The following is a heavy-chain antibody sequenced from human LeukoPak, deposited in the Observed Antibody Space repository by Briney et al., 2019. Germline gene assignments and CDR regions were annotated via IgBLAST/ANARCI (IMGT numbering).Heavy chain of an antibody. J-gene: IGHJ4*02. Sequence: GRSLRLSCAASGFTFSSYSMNWVRHAPGKRLEWVSYISSSSSTIYYADSVKGRFTISRDNAKNSLYLQMNSLRAEDTAVYYCARDRRDYVSDYWGQGTLVTVSS. V-gene: IGHV3-48*01. D-gene: IGHD4-17*01. CDR1: GFTFSSYS. CDR2: ISSSSSTI. CDR3: ARDRRDYVSDY.